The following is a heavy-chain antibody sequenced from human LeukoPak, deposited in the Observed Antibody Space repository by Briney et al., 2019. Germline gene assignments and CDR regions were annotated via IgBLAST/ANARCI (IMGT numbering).Heavy chain of an antibody. D-gene: IGHD2-8*02. CDR3: ASHYCTAGSCYFDG. CDR2: SGGDS. Sequence: SGGDSYYADSVKGRFIISKDNSKNTVYLRMNTLRAEDTAVYYCASHYCTAGSCYFDGWGQGTLVCVSS. V-gene: IGHV3-53*01. J-gene: IGHJ4*02.